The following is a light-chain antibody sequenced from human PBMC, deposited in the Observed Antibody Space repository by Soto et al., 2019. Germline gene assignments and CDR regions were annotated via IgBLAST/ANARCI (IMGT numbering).Light chain of an antibody. V-gene: IGKV3-20*01. CDR1: QTISNNY. Sequence: EIVLTQSPGTLSLSPGEGATLSCRASQTISNNYLAWYQHKTGQAPRLLIYAASTRATGIPNRFSASGSGAYFTLTVKRLDPVDFAVYCCQQYVSSPRSFVQGTK. CDR2: AAS. CDR3: QQYVSSPRS. J-gene: IGKJ1*01.